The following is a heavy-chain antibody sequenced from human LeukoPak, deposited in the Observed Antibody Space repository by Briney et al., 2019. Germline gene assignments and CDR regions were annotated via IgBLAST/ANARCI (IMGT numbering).Heavy chain of an antibody. CDR2: ISSSGGTT. CDR1: GFTFSIYA. CDR3: AKERGGTGYYYGMDA. J-gene: IGHJ6*02. V-gene: IGHV3-23*01. D-gene: IGHD1-14*01. Sequence: GGSLRLSCVASGFTFSIYAMSWVRQAPGKGLEWVSVISSSGGTTYYAGSVKGRFTISRDNSRNTLYLQMNSLGAEDTAVYYCAKERGGTGYYYGMDAWGQGTTVTIS.